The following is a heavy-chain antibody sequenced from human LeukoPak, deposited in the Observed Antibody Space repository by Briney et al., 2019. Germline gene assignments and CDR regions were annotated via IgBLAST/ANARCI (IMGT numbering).Heavy chain of an antibody. J-gene: IGHJ5*02. D-gene: IGHD6-13*01. V-gene: IGHV3-30*03. CDR2: TAFNGSNNDYVT. CDR3: AREQPSSSWFLPQADP. Sequence: GGSLRLSCAASGFTFSSYGMHWVRQAPGKGLEWVAVTAFNGSNNDYVTSYANSVKGRFTISRDNSKNTLYLQMSSLRAEDTAVYYCAREQPSSSWFLPQADPWGQGTLVTVSS. CDR1: GFTFSSYG.